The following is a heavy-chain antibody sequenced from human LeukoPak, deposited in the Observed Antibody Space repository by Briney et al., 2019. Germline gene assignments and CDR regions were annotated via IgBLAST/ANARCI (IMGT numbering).Heavy chain of an antibody. Sequence: GGFLRLSCAASGFTLSSYWMHWVRQAPGKGLMWVSVIYTDDISTNYADSVKGRFTISRDNAENTLYLQMNSLRAEDTAVYYCARDRHIAAAGYYFDYWGQGTLVTVSS. J-gene: IGHJ4*02. CDR2: IYTDDIST. CDR3: ARDRHIAAAGYYFDY. V-gene: IGHV3-74*01. CDR1: GFTLSSYW. D-gene: IGHD6-25*01.